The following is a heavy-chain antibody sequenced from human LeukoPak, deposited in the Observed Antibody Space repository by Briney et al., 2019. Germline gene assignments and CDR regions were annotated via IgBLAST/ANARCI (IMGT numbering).Heavy chain of an antibody. V-gene: IGHV4-39*01. CDR2: IYYSGST. CDR1: GGSISISSYY. CDR3: ASSPEGGYCSSTSCYGAFDI. Sequence: SETLSHTCTVSGGSISISSYYWGWIRQPPGKGLEWIGCIYYSGSTYYNPSLKSRVTISVDTSKNQFSLKLSSVTAADTAVYYCASSPEGGYCSSTSCYGAFDIWGQGTMVTVSS. J-gene: IGHJ3*02. D-gene: IGHD2-2*01.